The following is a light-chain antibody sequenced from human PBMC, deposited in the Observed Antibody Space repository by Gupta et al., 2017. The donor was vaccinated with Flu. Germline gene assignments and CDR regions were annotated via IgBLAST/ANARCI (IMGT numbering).Light chain of an antibody. V-gene: IGKV1-33*01. CDR3: QQYDNLRYT. J-gene: IGKJ2*01. Sequence: DIQMTQSPSSLSASVGDRVTITCQASQDISNYLNWYQQKPGKAPKLLIYDASKLETGVPSRFSGSGSGTDFTFTISSLQPEDFATYYCQQYDNLRYTFGQGTKMEIK. CDR2: DAS. CDR1: QDISNY.